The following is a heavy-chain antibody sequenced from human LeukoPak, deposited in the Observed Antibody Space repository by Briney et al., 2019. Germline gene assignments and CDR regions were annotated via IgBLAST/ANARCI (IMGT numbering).Heavy chain of an antibody. Sequence: PGGSLTLSCAATGFTFSNVWMSWVRQPPGKGLEWVGRIKSTTSGGTTDYAAPVKGRISISRDDSKNMLYLQINSLKAEDTAVYHCATYNRKDAFDFWGRGTMVTVSS. CDR3: ATYNRKDAFDF. CDR2: IKSTTSGGTT. D-gene: IGHD1-1*01. V-gene: IGHV3-15*01. J-gene: IGHJ3*01. CDR1: GFTFSNVW.